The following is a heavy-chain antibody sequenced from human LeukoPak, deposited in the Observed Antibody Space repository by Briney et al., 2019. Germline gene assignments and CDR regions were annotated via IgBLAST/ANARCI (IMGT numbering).Heavy chain of an antibody. CDR2: ISGSGGST. J-gene: IGHJ4*02. V-gene: IGHV3-23*01. CDR1: GFTFSSYA. CDR3: AKEKVGSIAVAGPLDY. D-gene: IGHD6-19*01. Sequence: GGSLRLSCAASGFTFSSYAMSWVRQAPGKGLEWVSAISGSGGSTYYAASVKGRFTISRDNSKNTLYLQMNSLRAEDTAVYYCAKEKVGSIAVAGPLDYWGQGTLVTVSS.